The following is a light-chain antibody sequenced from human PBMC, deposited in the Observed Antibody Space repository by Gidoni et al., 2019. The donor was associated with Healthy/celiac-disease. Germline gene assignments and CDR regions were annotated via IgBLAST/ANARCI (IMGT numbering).Light chain of an antibody. J-gene: IGKJ5*01. V-gene: IGKV1-12*01. CDR2: SAS. Sequence: DIQLTQSPSSVSVSVGDSVTISCRASQSIGVWLAWYQQRPGNASNLLIYSASILHRGAPSRFSGAGSGTHFTLTISSLQPEDVGTYFCLQADSFPLTFGQGTRLEI. CDR1: QSIGVW. CDR3: LQADSFPLT.